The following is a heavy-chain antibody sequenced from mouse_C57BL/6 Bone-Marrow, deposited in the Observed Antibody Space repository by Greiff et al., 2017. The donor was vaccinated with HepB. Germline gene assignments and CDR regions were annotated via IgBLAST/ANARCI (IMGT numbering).Heavy chain of an antibody. J-gene: IGHJ4*01. Sequence: LQESGAELARPGASVKLSCKASGYTFTSYGISWVKQRTGQGLEWIGEIYPRSGNTYYIEKFKGKATLTADKSSSTAYMELRSLTSEDSAVYFCAREGTTVVALYYYAMDYWGQGTSVTVSS. CDR3: AREGTTVVALYYYAMDY. CDR1: GYTFTSYG. V-gene: IGHV1-81*01. D-gene: IGHD1-1*01. CDR2: IYPRSGNT.